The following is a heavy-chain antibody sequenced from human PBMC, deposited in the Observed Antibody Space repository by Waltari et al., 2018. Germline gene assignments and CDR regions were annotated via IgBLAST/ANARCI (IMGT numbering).Heavy chain of an antibody. CDR1: GDSFGSHT. Sequence: QVQLVQSGDEVKRPGSSVKVSCQISGDSFGSHTISWVRQAPGQGLEWIGKIIPVLGISNNAQGFEGRVTITTDRSTTVYLELSSLRSEDTAIFYCARDNSAILAFDLWGQGTLVTVSS. J-gene: IGHJ1*01. CDR2: IIPVLGIS. D-gene: IGHD1-1*01. V-gene: IGHV1-69*09. CDR3: ARDNSAILAFDL.